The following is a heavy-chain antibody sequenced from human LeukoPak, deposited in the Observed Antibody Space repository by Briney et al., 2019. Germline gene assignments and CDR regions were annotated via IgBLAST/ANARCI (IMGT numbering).Heavy chain of an antibody. D-gene: IGHD2-15*01. CDR1: GGSFSGYY. CDR2: INHSGST. V-gene: IGHV4-34*01. CDR3: ARNIGGYCSSGSCLGGLFDY. J-gene: IGHJ4*02. Sequence: SETLSLTCAVYGGSFSGYYWSWIRQPPGKGLEWIGEINHSGSTNYNPSLKSRVTISVDTSKNQFSLKLSSVTAADTAVYYCARNIGGYCSSGSCLGGLFDYWGQGTLVTVSS.